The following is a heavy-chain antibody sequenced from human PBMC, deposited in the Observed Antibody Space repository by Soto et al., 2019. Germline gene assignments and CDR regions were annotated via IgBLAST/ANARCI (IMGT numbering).Heavy chain of an antibody. V-gene: IGHV3-21*01. J-gene: IGHJ3*02. CDR1: GFTFSSYS. CDR3: VRSYYDFWSGYYRNVHDAFDI. CDR2: ISSSSSYI. D-gene: IGHD3-3*01. Sequence: GGSLRLSCAASGFTFSSYSMNWVRQAPGKGLEWVSSISSSSSYIYYADSVKGRFTISRDNAKNSLYLQMNSLRAEDTAVYYCVRSYYDFWSGYYRNVHDAFDIWGQGTMVTVSS.